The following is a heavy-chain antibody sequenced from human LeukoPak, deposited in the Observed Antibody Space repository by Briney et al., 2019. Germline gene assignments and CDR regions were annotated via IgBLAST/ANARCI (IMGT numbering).Heavy chain of an antibody. J-gene: IGHJ4*02. V-gene: IGHV4-59*08. Sequence: SETLSLTCTVSGGSISSYYWSWIRQPPGKGLEWIAYISDIGSINYNPSLKSRGTISLDTSKNQFSLKLSSVTAADTAVYYCAGHHPRNTVDFWGQGTLVTVSS. CDR3: AGHHPRNTVDF. D-gene: IGHD2/OR15-2a*01. CDR2: ISDIGSI. CDR1: GGSISSYY.